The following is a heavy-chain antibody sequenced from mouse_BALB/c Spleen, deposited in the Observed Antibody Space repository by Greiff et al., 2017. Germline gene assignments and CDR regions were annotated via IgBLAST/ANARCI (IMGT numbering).Heavy chain of an antibody. V-gene: IGHV3-6*02. CDR1: GYSITSGYY. Sequence: EVKLQESGPGLVKPSQSLSLTCSVTGYSITSGYYWNWIRQFPGNKLEWMGYISYDGSNNYNPSLKNRISITRDTSKNQFFLKLNSVTTEDTATYYCARGPLPYWYFDVWGAGTTVTVSS. CDR2: ISYDGSN. J-gene: IGHJ1*01. CDR3: ARGPLPYWYFDV. D-gene: IGHD2-10*01.